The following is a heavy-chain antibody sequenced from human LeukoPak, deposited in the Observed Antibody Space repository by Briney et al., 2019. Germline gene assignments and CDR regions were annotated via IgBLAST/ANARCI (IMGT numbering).Heavy chain of an antibody. CDR1: GYSNSSGYY. V-gene: IGHV4-38-2*02. Sequence: SETLSLTCTVSGYSNSSGYYWGWIRQPPGKGLEWIGSIYHSGSTYYNPSLKSRVTISVDTSKNQFSLKLSSVTAADTAVYYCARERDYCSSTSCYPAYYFDYWGQGTLVTVSS. D-gene: IGHD2-2*01. CDR2: IYHSGST. J-gene: IGHJ4*02. CDR3: ARERDYCSSTSCYPAYYFDY.